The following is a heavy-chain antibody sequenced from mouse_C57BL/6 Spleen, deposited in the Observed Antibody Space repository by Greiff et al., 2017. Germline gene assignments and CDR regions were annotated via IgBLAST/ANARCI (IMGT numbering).Heavy chain of an antibody. V-gene: IGHV1-26*01. CDR1: GYTFTDYY. J-gene: IGHJ4*01. CDR3: ARHSYYSNDGGAMDY. Sequence: EVQLQQSGPELAKPGASVKLSCKASGYTFTDYYMNWVKQSHGKSLEWIGDINPNNGYTRYNQKFKGKATLTVDKSSSTAYMELRSLTSEDLAFEDCARHSYYSNDGGAMDYWGQGTSVTVSS. D-gene: IGHD2-5*01. CDR2: INPNNGYT.